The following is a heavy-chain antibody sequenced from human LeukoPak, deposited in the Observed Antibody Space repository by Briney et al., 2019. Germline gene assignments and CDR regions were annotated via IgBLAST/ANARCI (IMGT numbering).Heavy chain of an antibody. D-gene: IGHD6-13*01. Sequence: PSQTLSLTCTVSGVSISSGGYYWSWIRQHPGKGLEWIGYIYYSGSTYYNPSLKSRVTISVDTSKNQFSLKLSSVTAADTAVYYCARGGVAAAGTFQFDYWGQGTLVTVSS. CDR3: ARGGVAAAGTFQFDY. CDR2: IYYSGST. V-gene: IGHV4-31*03. CDR1: GVSISSGGYY. J-gene: IGHJ4*02.